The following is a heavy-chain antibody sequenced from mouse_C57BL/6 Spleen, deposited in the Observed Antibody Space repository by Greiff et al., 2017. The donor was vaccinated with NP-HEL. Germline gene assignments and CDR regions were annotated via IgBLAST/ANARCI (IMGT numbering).Heavy chain of an antibody. CDR2: ISSCSSTI. J-gene: IGHJ1*03. D-gene: IGHD4-1*01. CDR3: ARHLTAYWYFDV. V-gene: IGHV5-17*01. CDR1: GFTFSDYG. Sequence: EVQLVESGGGLVKPGGSLKLSCAASGFTFSDYGMHWVRQAPEKGLEWVAYISSCSSTIYYADTVKGRFTISRDNAKNTLFLQMTSLRSEDTAMYYCARHLTAYWYFDVWGTGTTVTVSS.